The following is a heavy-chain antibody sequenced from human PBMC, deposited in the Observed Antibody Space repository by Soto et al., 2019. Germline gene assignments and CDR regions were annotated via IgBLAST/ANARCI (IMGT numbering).Heavy chain of an antibody. V-gene: IGHV4-30-2*01. D-gene: IGHD5-18*01. J-gene: IGHJ3*02. CDR2: IYHSGST. CDR3: ARVWGYSYGLASDI. CDR1: GGSISRGCPS. Sequence: PSQTRSLTCAVCGGSISRGCPSWSWIRQPPGKGLEWIGYIYHSGSTYYNPSLKSRVTISVDRSKSQFSLKLSSVTAADTAVYYCARVWGYSYGLASDIWGQGTMVTVS.